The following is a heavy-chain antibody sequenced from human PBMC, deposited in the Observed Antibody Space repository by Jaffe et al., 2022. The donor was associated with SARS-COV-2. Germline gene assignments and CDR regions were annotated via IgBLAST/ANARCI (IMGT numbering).Heavy chain of an antibody. CDR3: ARDPDYGGNPDY. CDR2: IWYDGSNK. D-gene: IGHD4-17*01. V-gene: IGHV3-33*01. Sequence: QVQLVESGGGVVQPGRSLRLSCAASGFTFSSYGMHWVRQAPGKGLEWVAVIWYDGSNKYYADSVKGRFTISRDNSKNTLYLQMNSLRAEDTAVYYCARDPDYGGNPDYWGQGTLVTVSS. J-gene: IGHJ4*02. CDR1: GFTFSSYG.